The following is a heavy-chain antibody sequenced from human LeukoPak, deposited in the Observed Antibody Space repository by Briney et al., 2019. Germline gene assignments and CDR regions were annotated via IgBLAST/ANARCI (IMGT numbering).Heavy chain of an antibody. J-gene: IGHJ4*02. CDR3: AKDSCTSCYDRDFDY. D-gene: IGHD2-2*01. Sequence: GRSLRLSCAASGFTLSSYWMSWVRQAPGKWLEWETFIQFDGSNEYYADSVKGRLTISRDNSKNTMYLQMNSLRPEDTAVYYCAKDSCTSCYDRDFDYWGQGTLVTVSS. CDR2: IQFDGSNE. V-gene: IGHV3-30*02. CDR1: GFTLSSYW.